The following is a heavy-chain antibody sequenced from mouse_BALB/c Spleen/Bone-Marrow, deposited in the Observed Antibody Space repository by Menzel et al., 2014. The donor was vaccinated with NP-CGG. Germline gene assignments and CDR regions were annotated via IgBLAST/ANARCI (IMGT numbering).Heavy chain of an antibody. Sequence: VQLQQPGPELVKPGASVKMSCKASGYTFTSYVMHWVKQKPGQGLEWIGYINPYNDGTKYNKKFKGKATLTSDKSSSTAYMELSSLTSEDSAVYYCTRGVYYDYDEGAMDYWGQGNSVTDSS. CDR1: GYTFTSYV. J-gene: IGHJ4*01. V-gene: IGHV1-14*01. D-gene: IGHD2-4*01. CDR2: INPYNDGT. CDR3: TRGVYYDYDEGAMDY.